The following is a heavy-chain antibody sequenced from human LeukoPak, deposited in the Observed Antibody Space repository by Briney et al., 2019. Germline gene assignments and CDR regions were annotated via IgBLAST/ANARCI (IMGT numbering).Heavy chain of an antibody. CDR3: AKDPYSSSWDYNWFDP. J-gene: IGHJ5*02. D-gene: IGHD6-13*01. CDR2: ISYDGSNK. CDR1: GFTFSSYG. Sequence: PGGSLRLSCAASGFTFSSYGMHWVRQAPGKGLEWVAVISYDGSNKYYADSVKGRFTISRDNSKNTLHLQMNSLRAEDTAVYYCAKDPYSSSWDYNWFDPWGQGTLVTVSS. V-gene: IGHV3-30*18.